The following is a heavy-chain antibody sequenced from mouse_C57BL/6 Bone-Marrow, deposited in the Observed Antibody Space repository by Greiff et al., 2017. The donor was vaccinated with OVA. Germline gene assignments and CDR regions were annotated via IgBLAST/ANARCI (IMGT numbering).Heavy chain of an antibody. J-gene: IGHJ1*03. CDR3: ARPPLPYQYYGSSPYWYFDV. D-gene: IGHD1-1*01. CDR2: INPNNGGT. CDR1: GYTFTDYN. V-gene: IGHV1-18*01. Sequence: VQLQQSGPELVKPGASVKIPCKASGYTFTDYNMDWVKQSHGKSLEWIGDINPNNGGTIYNQKFKGKATLTVAKSSSTAYMELRSLTSEDTAVYYCARPPLPYQYYGSSPYWYFDVWGTGTTVTVSS.